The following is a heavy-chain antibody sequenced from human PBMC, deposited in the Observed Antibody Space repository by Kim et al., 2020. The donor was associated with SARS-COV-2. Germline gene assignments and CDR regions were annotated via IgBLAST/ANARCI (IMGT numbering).Heavy chain of an antibody. CDR3: ARDSREMATSPDAFDI. J-gene: IGHJ3*02. Sequence: SVKCRFTISRDNAKNALYLQMNSLRAEDTAVYYCARDSREMATSPDAFDIWGQGTMVTVSS. V-gene: IGHV3-11*01. D-gene: IGHD5-12*01.